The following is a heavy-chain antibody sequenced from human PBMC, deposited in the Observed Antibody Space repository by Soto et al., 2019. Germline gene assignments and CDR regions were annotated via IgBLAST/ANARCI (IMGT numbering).Heavy chain of an antibody. V-gene: IGHV3-48*02. Sequence: GGSLRLSCAASGFTFSSYSMNWVRQSPGKGLEWVSYISSSSSTIYYADSVKGRFTISRDNAKNSLYLQMNSLRDEDTAVYYCASGLYSSGWYLNYWGQGTLVTVSS. J-gene: IGHJ4*02. CDR3: ASGLYSSGWYLNY. D-gene: IGHD6-19*01. CDR2: ISSSSSTI. CDR1: GFTFSSYS.